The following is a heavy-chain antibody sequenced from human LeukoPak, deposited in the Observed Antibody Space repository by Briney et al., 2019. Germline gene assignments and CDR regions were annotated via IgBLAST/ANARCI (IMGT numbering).Heavy chain of an antibody. J-gene: IGHJ4*02. CDR1: GVSFSGYY. D-gene: IGHD3-22*01. CDR2: INHSGST. Sequence: SETLSLTCAVYGVSFSGYYWSWIRQPPGKGLEWIGEINHSGSTNYNPSLQSRVTISVDTSKNQCSLKLSSVTAADTAVYYCARGGFITSFGYWGQGTLVTVSS. V-gene: IGHV4-34*01. CDR3: ARGGFITSFGY.